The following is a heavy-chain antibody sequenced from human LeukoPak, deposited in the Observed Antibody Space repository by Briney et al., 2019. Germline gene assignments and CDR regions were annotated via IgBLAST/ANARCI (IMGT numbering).Heavy chain of an antibody. Sequence: GASVKVSCKASGGTFSSYAISWVRQAPGQGLEWMGGIIPIFGTANYAQKFQGRVTITADESTSTAYMELSSLRSEDTAVYYCARGESGFFYYYYGMDVWGQGTTVTVSS. D-gene: IGHD3-22*01. J-gene: IGHJ6*02. CDR2: IIPIFGTA. V-gene: IGHV1-69*13. CDR3: ARGESGFFYYYYGMDV. CDR1: GGTFSSYA.